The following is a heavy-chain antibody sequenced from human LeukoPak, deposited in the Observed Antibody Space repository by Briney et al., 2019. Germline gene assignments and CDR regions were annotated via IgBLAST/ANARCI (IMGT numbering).Heavy chain of an antibody. Sequence: SETLSLTCAVYGGSFSGYYWSWIRQPPGKGLEWIGEINHSGSTYYNPSLKSRVTISVDTSKNQFSLKLSSVTAADTAVYYCARHLSMLGSGSYLNFDYWGQGTLVTVSS. J-gene: IGHJ4*02. CDR3: ARHLSMLGSGSYLNFDY. V-gene: IGHV4-34*01. CDR2: INHSGST. CDR1: GGSFSGYY. D-gene: IGHD3-10*01.